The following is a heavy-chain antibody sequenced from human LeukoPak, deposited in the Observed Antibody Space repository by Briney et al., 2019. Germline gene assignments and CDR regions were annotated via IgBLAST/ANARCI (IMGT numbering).Heavy chain of an antibody. Sequence: PGGSLRLSCTASGFTFSSYGMHWVRQAPGKGLEWVAVVWYDKSKKDYADSVKGRFTISRDNSKNTLYFQMNSLRVEDTAVYFCARDLDLTSGSFPGYWGQGTLVTVSS. D-gene: IGHD3-10*01. CDR2: VWYDKSKK. J-gene: IGHJ4*02. V-gene: IGHV3-33*01. CDR3: ARDLDLTSGSFPGY. CDR1: GFTFSSYG.